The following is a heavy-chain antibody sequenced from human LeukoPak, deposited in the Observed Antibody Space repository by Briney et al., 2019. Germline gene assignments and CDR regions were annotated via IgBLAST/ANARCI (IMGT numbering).Heavy chain of an antibody. Sequence: PSETLSLTCTVSGGSISSYYWSWIRQPPGKGLEWIGYIYYSGSTNYNSSLKSRVTISVDTSKNQFSLKLSSVTAADTAVYYCARSSRENWFDPWGQGTLVTVSS. V-gene: IGHV4-59*08. J-gene: IGHJ5*02. D-gene: IGHD1-26*01. CDR3: ARSSRENWFDP. CDR1: GGSISSYY. CDR2: IYYSGST.